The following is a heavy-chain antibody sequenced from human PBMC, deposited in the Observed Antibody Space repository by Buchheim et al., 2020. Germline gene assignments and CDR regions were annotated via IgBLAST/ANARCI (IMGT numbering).Heavy chain of an antibody. CDR3: ARGGGWSHYLDF. D-gene: IGHD6-19*01. Sequence: QVQLQVSGPGLVRSSETLSLTCTVSGGSINTYYWSWIRQSPGKGLEWIGYIYYSGITNYNPSLTSRVTKFVDTSKNQFHLKLTSVTAADTAVYYCARGGGWSHYLDFWGQGAL. J-gene: IGHJ4*02. V-gene: IGHV4-59*01. CDR2: IYYSGIT. CDR1: GGSINTYY.